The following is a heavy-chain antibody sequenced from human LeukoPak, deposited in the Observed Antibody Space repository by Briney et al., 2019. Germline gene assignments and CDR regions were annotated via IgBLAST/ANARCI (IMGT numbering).Heavy chain of an antibody. CDR1: GGSISSGGYY. CDR2: IYYSGST. Sequence: SETLSLTCTVSGGSISSGGYYWSWIRQHPGKGLEWIEYIYYSGSTYYNPSLKSRVTISVDTSRNQFSLKLSSVTAADTAVYYCARDHNCSGGSCYDNWFDPWGQGTLVTVSS. D-gene: IGHD2-15*01. V-gene: IGHV4-31*03. CDR3: ARDHNCSGGSCYDNWFDP. J-gene: IGHJ5*02.